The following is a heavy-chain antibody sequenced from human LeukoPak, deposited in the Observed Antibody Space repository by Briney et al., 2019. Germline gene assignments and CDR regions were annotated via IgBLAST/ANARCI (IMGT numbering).Heavy chain of an antibody. V-gene: IGHV3-21*01. Sequence: GGSLGLSCAASGFTFSSYAMSWVRQAPGKGREWVSSISSSSSYIYYADSVKGRLTISRDNAKNSLYLQMNSLRAEDTAVYYCARDLSAAGTYYYYGMDVWGQGTTVTVSS. CDR2: ISSSSSYI. D-gene: IGHD6-13*01. CDR3: ARDLSAAGTYYYYGMDV. J-gene: IGHJ6*02. CDR1: GFTFSSYA.